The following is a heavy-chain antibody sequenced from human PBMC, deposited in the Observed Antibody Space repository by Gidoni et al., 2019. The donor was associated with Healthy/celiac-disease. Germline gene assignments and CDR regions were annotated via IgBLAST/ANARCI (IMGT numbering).Heavy chain of an antibody. CDR3: ARGHDSSGYFY. Sequence: QVQLQQWGAGLLKHSETLSLTCAVYGGSFSGYYWSWIRQPPGKGLEWIGEINHSGSTNYNPSLKSRVTISVDTSKNQFSLKLSSVTAADTAVYYCARGHDSSGYFYWGQGTLVTVSS. D-gene: IGHD3-22*01. V-gene: IGHV4-34*01. CDR2: INHSGST. CDR1: GGSFSGYY. J-gene: IGHJ4*02.